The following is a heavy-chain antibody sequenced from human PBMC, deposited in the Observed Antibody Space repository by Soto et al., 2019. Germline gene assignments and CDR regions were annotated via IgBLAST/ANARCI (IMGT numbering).Heavy chain of an antibody. CDR1: GFDFSDYY. V-gene: IGHV3-11*01. CDR3: VKIRKNYRAEYFQD. D-gene: IGHD1-7*01. CDR2: ISGSGATI. J-gene: IGHJ1*01. Sequence: GGSLRLSCAVSGFDFSDYYMSWIRQAPGKGLEWLSYISGSGATIYYADSVKGRFTISRDNVDDSLSLHMNNLRGDDTAIYYCVKIRKNYRAEYFQDWGQGTLVTVSS.